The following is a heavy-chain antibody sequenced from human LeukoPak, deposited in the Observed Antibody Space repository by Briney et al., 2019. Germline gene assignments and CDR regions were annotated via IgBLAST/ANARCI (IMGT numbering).Heavy chain of an antibody. CDR3: AKVRGRAGSSSGQIDY. Sequence: GGSLRLSCAASGFTFSHYAMRWVRQAPGKGLEWLSEIGGGGDGAYHADSVKGRFTISRDNSKNTLYLQMNSLRAEDTAVYYCAKVRGRAGSSSGQIDYWGQGTLVTVSS. CDR2: IGGGGDGA. CDR1: GFTFSHYA. J-gene: IGHJ4*02. V-gene: IGHV3-23*01. D-gene: IGHD6-19*01.